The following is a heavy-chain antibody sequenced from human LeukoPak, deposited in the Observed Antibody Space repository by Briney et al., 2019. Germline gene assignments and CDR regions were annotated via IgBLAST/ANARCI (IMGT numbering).Heavy chain of an antibody. CDR2: ISGSGTYI. CDR3: ARDLAGPPQEAFDI. Sequence: GGSLRLSCAASGFTFSDYYMSWIRQAPGKGLEWVSAISGSGTYIYYADSVKGRFTISRDNAKNSLYLQMNSLRAEDTAVYYCARDLAGPPQEAFDIWGQGTMVTVSS. CDR1: GFTFSDYY. V-gene: IGHV3-11*04. J-gene: IGHJ3*02.